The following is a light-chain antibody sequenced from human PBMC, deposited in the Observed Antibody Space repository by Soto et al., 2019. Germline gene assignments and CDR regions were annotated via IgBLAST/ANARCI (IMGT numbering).Light chain of an antibody. Sequence: SYELTQTPSVSVSPGQTARITCSGDALPKQYAYWYHQKPGQAPVLIIYKDNERPSGIPERFSGSSSGTTVTLTISGVQAEDEADYYCQSADSSGTYVVFGGGTKVTVL. CDR3: QSADSSGTYVV. CDR1: ALPKQY. CDR2: KDN. J-gene: IGLJ2*01. V-gene: IGLV3-25*03.